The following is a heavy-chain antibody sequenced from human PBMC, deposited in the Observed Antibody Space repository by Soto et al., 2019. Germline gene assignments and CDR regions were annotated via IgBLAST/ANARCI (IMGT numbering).Heavy chain of an antibody. CDR2: INAYNGKT. V-gene: IGHV1-18*01. J-gene: IGHJ4*02. CDR1: GYTFTNYG. Sequence: QVQLVQSGAEVKKPGASVKVSCKASGYTFTNYGISWVRQAPGQGLEWMGWINAYNGKTKSAQKLQGRVTLTTDTSTSTAYMALRSLRSDDTAVYYCARDAAASINDCWGQGTLVNVSS. D-gene: IGHD6-13*01. CDR3: ARDAAASINDC.